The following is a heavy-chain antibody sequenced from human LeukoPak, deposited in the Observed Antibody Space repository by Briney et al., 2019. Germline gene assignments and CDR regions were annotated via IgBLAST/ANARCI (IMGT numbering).Heavy chain of an antibody. Sequence: GGSLRLSCAASGFTLTTYAMTWVRQAPGKGLEWVSTISASGSSTYYVGSVKGRFTISRANSKNTLYLQMNSLRAGDTAVYYCVRKEAQHLAFLLGAFHVWGQGTMVTVSS. CDR3: VRKEAQHLAFLLGAFHV. D-gene: IGHD6-13*01. J-gene: IGHJ3*01. V-gene: IGHV3-23*01. CDR2: ISASGSST. CDR1: GFTLTTYA.